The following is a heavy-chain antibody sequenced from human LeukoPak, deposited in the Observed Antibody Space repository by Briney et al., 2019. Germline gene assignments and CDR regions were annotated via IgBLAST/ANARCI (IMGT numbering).Heavy chain of an antibody. V-gene: IGHV5-51*01. D-gene: IGHD6-13*01. CDR3: ARVRHSGTWYVDY. Sequence: GESLKISCKGSGYSFTSHWIGWVRQMPGKGLEWMEIIYPDDSDTRYSPSFQGQVTISADKSISTAYVQWSSLKASDIAMYYCARVRHSGTWYVDYWGQGTLVTVSS. CDR2: IYPDDSDT. CDR1: GYSFTSHW. J-gene: IGHJ4*02.